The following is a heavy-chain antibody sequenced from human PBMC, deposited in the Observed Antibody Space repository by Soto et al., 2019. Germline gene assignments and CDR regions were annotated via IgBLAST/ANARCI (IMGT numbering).Heavy chain of an antibody. CDR1: GFNVGAFA. CDR2: ISVSDAFI. J-gene: IGHJ4*02. D-gene: IGHD1-20*01. Sequence: EVQLLESGGDLVQPGGSLRLSCAASGFNVGAFAVNWVRQAPGKGLEWVSGISVSDAFIYYADSVRGRFSTSRDASENILYPQMNSLRVDYTPLYYCTRETVASITGLDYWGPGTLVTVSS. CDR3: TRETVASITGLDY. V-gene: IGHV3-23*01.